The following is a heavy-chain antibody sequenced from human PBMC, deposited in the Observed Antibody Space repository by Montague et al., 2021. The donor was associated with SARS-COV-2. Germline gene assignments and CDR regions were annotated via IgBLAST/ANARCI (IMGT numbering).Heavy chain of an antibody. D-gene: IGHD6-6*01. V-gene: IGHV4-61*01. J-gene: IGHJ4*02. CDR3: ARSRANVPSRPGFDY. CDR1: GASVASGNFY. CDR2: MYYTGHT. Sequence: SETLSLTCTVSGASVASGNFYWSWIRQPPGKGLEWIGYMYYTGHTNSNPSLESRVTMPVDPSKNQFSLTLTAVTAADTAVYYGARSRANVPSRPGFDYWGQGALATVSS.